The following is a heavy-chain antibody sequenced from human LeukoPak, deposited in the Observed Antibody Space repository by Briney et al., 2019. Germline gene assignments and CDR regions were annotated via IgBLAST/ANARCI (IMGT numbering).Heavy chain of an antibody. CDR1: GFTFSSYE. D-gene: IGHD1-14*01. CDR2: ISSSGSTI. J-gene: IGHJ4*02. V-gene: IGHV3-48*03. Sequence: GGSLRLSCAASGFTFSSYEMNWVRQAPGKGLEWVSYISSSGSTIYYADSVKGQFTISRDNAKNSLYLQMNSLRAEDTAVYYCARADSRIFRSWGQGTLVTVSS. CDR3: ARADSRIFRS.